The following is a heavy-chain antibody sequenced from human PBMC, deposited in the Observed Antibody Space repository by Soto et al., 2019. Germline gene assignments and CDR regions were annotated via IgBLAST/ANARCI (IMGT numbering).Heavy chain of an antibody. V-gene: IGHV3-30*02. CDR2: IWHDGSEI. CDR1: GPIFNGYG. CDR3: AKIRPSGWPLIDY. D-gene: IGHD6-19*01. J-gene: IGHJ4*02. Sequence: PGGSLRLSCVVPGPIFNGYGMHWVRQAPGKGLEWVAVIWHDGSEIYYADSVKGRFTISRDNSKNTLYLQMNSLRAEDTAVYYCAKIRPSGWPLIDYWGQGTLVTVSS.